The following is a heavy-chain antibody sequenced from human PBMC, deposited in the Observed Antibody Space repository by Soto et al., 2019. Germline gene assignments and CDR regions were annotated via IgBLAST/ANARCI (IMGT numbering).Heavy chain of an antibody. CDR1: GFTFSSYS. J-gene: IGHJ4*02. Sequence: PGGSLRLSCAASGFTFSSYSMNWVRQAPGKGLEWVSSISSSSSYIYYADSVKGRFTISRDNAKNSLYLQMNSLRAEDTAVYYCARDHVLRFELDYWGQGTLVTVS. D-gene: IGHD3-3*01. CDR2: ISSSSSYI. CDR3: ARDHVLRFELDY. V-gene: IGHV3-21*01.